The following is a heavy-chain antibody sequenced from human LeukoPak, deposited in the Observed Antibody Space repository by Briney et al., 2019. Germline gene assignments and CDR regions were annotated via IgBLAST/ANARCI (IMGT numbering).Heavy chain of an antibody. J-gene: IGHJ5*02. CDR3: ARGVAAAARWFDP. D-gene: IGHD6-13*01. CDR2: IYYSGST. CDR1: GGSLSGYY. Sequence: SETLSLTCAVYGGSLSGYYWSWIRQPPGKGLEWIGYIYYSGSTNYNPSLKSRVTISVDTSKNQFSLKLSSVTAADTAVYYCARGVAAAARWFDPWGQGTLVTVSS. V-gene: IGHV4-59*01.